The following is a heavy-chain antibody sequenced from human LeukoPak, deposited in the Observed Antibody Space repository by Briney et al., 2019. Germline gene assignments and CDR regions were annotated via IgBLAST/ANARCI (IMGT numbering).Heavy chain of an antibody. CDR3: ARVRATFSPHFDN. CDR2: INSDGSIT. J-gene: IGHJ4*02. CDR1: GFTFSSYW. V-gene: IGHV3-74*01. Sequence: PGGSLRLSCAASGFTFSSYWMHWVRQASGKGLMWVSRINSDGSITNYADSVKGRFTISRDNAKNTLYLQMSSLRAEDTALYYCARVRATFSPHFDNWGQGTLVTVSS. D-gene: IGHD5-12*01.